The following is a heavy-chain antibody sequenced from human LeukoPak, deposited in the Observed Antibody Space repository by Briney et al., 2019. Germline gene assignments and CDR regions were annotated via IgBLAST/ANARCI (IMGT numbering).Heavy chain of an antibody. CDR1: GYAFTSYY. CDR3: ASSWVVAPPSSGMDV. Sequence: ASVKVSCKASGYAFTSYYMHWVRQAPGQGLEWMGIINPSGGSTSYAQKVQGRVTMTRDTSTSTVYLELSSLPSADTAVSYCASSWVVAPPSSGMDVWGQGTTVTVSS. V-gene: IGHV1-46*01. D-gene: IGHD2-15*01. CDR2: INPSGGST. J-gene: IGHJ6*02.